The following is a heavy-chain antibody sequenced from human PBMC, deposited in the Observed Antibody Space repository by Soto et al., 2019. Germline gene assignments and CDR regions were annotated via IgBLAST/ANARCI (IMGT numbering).Heavy chain of an antibody. J-gene: IGHJ4*02. CDR3: ARGTPVFFDY. CDR1: GYTFTSYD. CDR2: TNAGNGNT. V-gene: IGHV1-3*01. Sequence: ASVKVSCKASGYTFTSYDINWVRQATGQRLEWMGWTNAGNGNTKYSQKFQGRVTITRDTSASTAYMELSSLRSEDTAVYYCARGTPVFFDYWGQETLVTVSS.